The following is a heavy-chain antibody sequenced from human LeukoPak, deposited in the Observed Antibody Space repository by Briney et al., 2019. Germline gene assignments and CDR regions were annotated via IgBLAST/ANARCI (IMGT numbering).Heavy chain of an antibody. CDR2: INPNSGDT. CDR3: AKDRAISGRGEFDF. CDR1: GYTFTGYY. J-gene: IGHJ4*02. D-gene: IGHD2-15*01. Sequence: ASVKVSCKASGYTFTGYYIHWVRQAPGQGLEWMGWINPNSGDTKCIPRFQGRVTLTRDTSIRTAYMELCRLSSDDTAVYYCAKDRAISGRGEFDFWGQGTLVTVSS. V-gene: IGHV1-2*02.